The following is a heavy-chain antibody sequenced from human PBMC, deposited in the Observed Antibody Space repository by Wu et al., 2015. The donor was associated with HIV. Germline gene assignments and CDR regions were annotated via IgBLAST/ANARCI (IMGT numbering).Heavy chain of an antibody. D-gene: IGHD6-6*01. CDR3: VRDSTEDRPNWFDP. CDR2: ISGYNGNT. J-gene: IGHJ5*02. V-gene: IGHV1-18*01. Sequence: QVRLVQSGAEVKKSGASLKVSCKSSGYAFKTYGISWLRQAPGQGLEWMGWISGYNGNTNYAQNLQGRVTMTTDTSTNTVYMELRSLRSDDTAVYYCVRDSTEDRPNWFDPWGQGTLVIVSS. CDR1: GYAFKTYG.